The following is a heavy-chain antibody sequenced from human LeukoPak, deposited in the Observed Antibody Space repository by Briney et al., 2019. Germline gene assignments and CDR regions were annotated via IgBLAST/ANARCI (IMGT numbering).Heavy chain of an antibody. D-gene: IGHD3-9*01. J-gene: IGHJ5*02. CDR3: ARGGDILTGYYPTNNWFDP. CDR2: IIPIFGTA. V-gene: IGHV1-69*05. Sequence: ASVKVSCKASGGTFSSYAISWVRQAPGQGLEWMGGIIPIFGTANYAQKFQGRVTITTDESTSTAYMELSSLRSEDTAVYYCARGGDILTGYYPTNNWFDPWGQGTLVTVSS. CDR1: GGTFSSYA.